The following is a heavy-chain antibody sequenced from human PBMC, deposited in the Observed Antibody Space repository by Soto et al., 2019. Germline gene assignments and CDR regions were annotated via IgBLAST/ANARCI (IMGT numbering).Heavy chain of an antibody. CDR3: ARDGCTNGVCYNHYYYYYYMDV. D-gene: IGHD2-8*01. CDR2: INAGNGST. Sequence: GASVKLSCKASGYTFTSYAMHWVRQAPGQRLEWMGWINAGNGSTKYSQKFQGRVTITRDTSASTAYMELSSLRSEDTAVYYCARDGCTNGVCYNHYYYYYYMDVWGKGTTVTVSS. V-gene: IGHV1-3*01. CDR1: GYTFTSYA. J-gene: IGHJ6*03.